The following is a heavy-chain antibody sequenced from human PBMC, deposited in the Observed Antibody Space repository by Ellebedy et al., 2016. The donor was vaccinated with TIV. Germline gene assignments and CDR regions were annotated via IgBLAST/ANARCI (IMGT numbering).Heavy chain of an antibody. CDR2: ISAYNGNT. CDR1: GYTFTSYG. J-gene: IGHJ6*02. CDR3: ARDSWGDIVVVPAAISTYGMDV. Sequence: ASVKVSCXASGYTFTSYGISWVRQAPGQGLEWMGWISAYNGNTNYAQKLQGRVTMTTDTSTSTAYMELRSLRSDDTAVYYCARDSWGDIVVVPAAISTYGMDVWGQGTTVTVSS. V-gene: IGHV1-18*01. D-gene: IGHD2-2*01.